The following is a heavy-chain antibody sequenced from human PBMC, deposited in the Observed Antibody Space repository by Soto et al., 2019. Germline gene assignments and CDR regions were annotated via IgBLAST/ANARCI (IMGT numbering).Heavy chain of an antibody. CDR3: AKESANHFTYYFDY. Sequence: GGSLRLSCVASGFSFSNYAMNWVRQAPGKGLEWVSGISVRGGSTYYADSVTGRFTISRDNSNNTLYLQMHSLRAGDSAIYYCAKESANHFTYYFDYWGQGTLVTVSS. V-gene: IGHV3-23*01. D-gene: IGHD3-10*01. J-gene: IGHJ4*02. CDR2: ISVRGGST. CDR1: GFSFSNYA.